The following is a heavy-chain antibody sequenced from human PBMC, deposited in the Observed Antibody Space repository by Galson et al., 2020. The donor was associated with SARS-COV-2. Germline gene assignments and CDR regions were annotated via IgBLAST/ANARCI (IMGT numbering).Heavy chain of an antibody. Sequence: TGGSLRLSCAASGFTFSSYGMHWVRQAPGKGLEWVAVIWYDGSNKYYADSVKGRFTISRDNSKNTLYLQMNSLRAEDTAVYYCARDGSSGWGGYYFDYWGQGTLVTVSS. V-gene: IGHV3-33*01. J-gene: IGHJ4*02. CDR2: IWYDGSNK. D-gene: IGHD6-19*01. CDR1: GFTFSSYG. CDR3: ARDGSSGWGGYYFDY.